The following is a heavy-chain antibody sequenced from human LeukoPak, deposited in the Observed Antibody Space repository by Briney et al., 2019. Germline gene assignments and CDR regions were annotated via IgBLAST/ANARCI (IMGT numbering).Heavy chain of an antibody. Sequence: GGSLRLSCAASGFTFSSYAMSWVRQAPGKGLEWVSAISGSGGSTYYADSVKGRFTISRDNSKNTLYLQMNSLRAEDTAVYYCARDKVDWDYDILTGYTHYYGMDVWGQGTTVTVSS. D-gene: IGHD3-9*01. V-gene: IGHV3-23*01. CDR2: ISGSGGST. J-gene: IGHJ6*02. CDR1: GFTFSSYA. CDR3: ARDKVDWDYDILTGYTHYYGMDV.